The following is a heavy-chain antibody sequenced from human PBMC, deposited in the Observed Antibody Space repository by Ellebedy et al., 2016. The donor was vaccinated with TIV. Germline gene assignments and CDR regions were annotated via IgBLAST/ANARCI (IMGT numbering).Heavy chain of an antibody. J-gene: IGHJ4*02. CDR2: ISSSSSTI. V-gene: IGHV3-48*02. CDR3: ASEKSLIGELSY. D-gene: IGHD3-10*01. Sequence: GGSLRLSXAASGFTFSSYSMNWVRQAPGKGLEWVSYISSSSSTIYYADSVKGRFTISRDNAKNSLYLQMNSLRDEDTAVFYCASEKSLIGELSYWGQGTLVTVSS. CDR1: GFTFSSYS.